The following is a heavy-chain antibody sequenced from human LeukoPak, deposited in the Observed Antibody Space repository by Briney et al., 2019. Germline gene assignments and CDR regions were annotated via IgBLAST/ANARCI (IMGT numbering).Heavy chain of an antibody. V-gene: IGHV3-23*01. Sequence: GGSLRLSCAASGFSFRGYVMYWVRQAPGKGLEWVSAISGSGGRTYYADSVEGRFTISRDNSKNTLYLELNSLRVEDTAVYYCAISRGGDYIYDAFIWGQGTVVTVSS. D-gene: IGHD3-16*01. J-gene: IGHJ3*02. CDR1: GFSFRGYV. CDR3: AISRGGDYIYDAFI. CDR2: ISGSGGRT.